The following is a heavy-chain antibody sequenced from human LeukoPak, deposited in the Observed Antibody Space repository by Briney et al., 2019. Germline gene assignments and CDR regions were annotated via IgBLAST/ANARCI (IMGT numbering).Heavy chain of an antibody. Sequence: GGSLRLSCAASGFTFRSYAMNWVRQAPGKGLEWVSSISGSSTDIYYVDSVKGRFTISRDNAKNSVFLQINNLRAEDTAIYYCARRGYHDXSGYXYXXXGTLVTVSX. J-gene: IGHJ4*02. V-gene: IGHV3-21*06. CDR2: ISGSSTDI. CDR3: ARRGYHDXSGYXY. CDR1: GFTFRSYA. D-gene: IGHD3-22*01.